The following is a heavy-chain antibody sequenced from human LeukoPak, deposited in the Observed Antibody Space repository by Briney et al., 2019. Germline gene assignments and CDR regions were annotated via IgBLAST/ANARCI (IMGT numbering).Heavy chain of an antibody. J-gene: IGHJ4*02. Sequence: GGSLRLSCAASGFTFSSYGMHWVRQAPGKGLEWVAVISYDGSNKYYADSVKGRFTISRDNSKNTLYLQMNSPRAEDTAVYYCAKEGGYEPDYWGQGTLVTVSS. CDR1: GFTFSSYG. V-gene: IGHV3-30*18. D-gene: IGHD5-12*01. CDR2: ISYDGSNK. CDR3: AKEGGYEPDY.